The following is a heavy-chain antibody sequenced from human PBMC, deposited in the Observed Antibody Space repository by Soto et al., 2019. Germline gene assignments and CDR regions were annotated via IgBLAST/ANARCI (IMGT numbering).Heavy chain of an antibody. D-gene: IGHD6-6*01. CDR3: ARVDSSSGPPPPPYYYYGMDV. Sequence: SVKLSCKASGGTFSSYAISWVRQAPGQGLEWMGGIIPIFGTANYAQKFQGRVTITADESTSTAYMELSSLRSEDTAVYYCARVDSSSGPPPPPYYYYGMDVWGQGATVTVSS. J-gene: IGHJ6*02. V-gene: IGHV1-69*13. CDR2: IIPIFGTA. CDR1: GGTFSSYA.